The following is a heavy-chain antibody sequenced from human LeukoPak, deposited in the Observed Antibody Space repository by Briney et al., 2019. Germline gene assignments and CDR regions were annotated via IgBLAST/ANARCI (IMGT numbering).Heavy chain of an antibody. V-gene: IGHV6-1*01. CDR1: GDSVSSNSTA. D-gene: IGHD4/OR15-4a*01. CDR3: ARKRLSADSFDI. CDR2: TYYRSKWYN. Sequence: SQTLSLTCAISGDSVSSNSTAWNCIRQSPSRGLEWLGRTYYRSKWYNDYTVSVKSRITFNPDTSKNQFSLHLNSVTPEDTAVYYCARKRLSADSFDIWGQGTLVTVSS. J-gene: IGHJ3*02.